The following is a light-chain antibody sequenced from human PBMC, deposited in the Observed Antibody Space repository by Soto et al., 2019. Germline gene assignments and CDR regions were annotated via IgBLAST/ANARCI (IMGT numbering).Light chain of an antibody. CDR2: AAS. CDR3: QIYGGSHMFS. Sequence: EIVLTQSPGTLSLSPGEGGTLSCRASQSISSSYLAWYQQKPGQSPRLLIYAASSRATGIPARFSGSGSGTDFTLTISRLESEDFAVYYCQIYGGSHMFSFGQGTKLEIK. CDR1: QSISSSY. V-gene: IGKV3-20*01. J-gene: IGKJ2*01.